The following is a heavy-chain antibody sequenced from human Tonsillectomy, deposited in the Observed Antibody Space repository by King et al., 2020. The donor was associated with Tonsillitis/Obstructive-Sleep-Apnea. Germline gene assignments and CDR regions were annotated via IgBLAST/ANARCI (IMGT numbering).Heavy chain of an antibody. CDR3: ARDPGDYGSGRGCFDY. J-gene: IGHJ4*02. CDR1: GFTFSSYA. Sequence: VQLVESGGGVVQPGRSLRLSCAASGFTFSSYAMHWVRQAPGKGLEWVAVISYDGSNKYYADSVKGRFTISRDNSKNTLYVQMNSLRAEDTAVYYCARDPGDYGSGRGCFDYWGQGTLVTVSS. V-gene: IGHV3-30*04. D-gene: IGHD3-10*01. CDR2: ISYDGSNK.